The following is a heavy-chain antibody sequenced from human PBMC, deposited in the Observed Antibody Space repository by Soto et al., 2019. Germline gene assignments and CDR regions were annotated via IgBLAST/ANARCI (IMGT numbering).Heavy chain of an antibody. D-gene: IGHD5-18*01. J-gene: IGHJ6*02. CDR2: INHSGST. CDR3: ARSRGRQWVDTAMVRNHYYYYGMDV. V-gene: IGHV4-34*01. CDR1: GGSISSGGYY. Sequence: PSETLSLTCAVSGGSISSGGYYWSWIRQPPGKGLEWIGEINHSGSTNYNPSLKSRVTISVDTSKNQFSLKLSSVTAADTAVYYCARSRGRQWVDTAMVRNHYYYYGMDVWGQGTTVTVSS.